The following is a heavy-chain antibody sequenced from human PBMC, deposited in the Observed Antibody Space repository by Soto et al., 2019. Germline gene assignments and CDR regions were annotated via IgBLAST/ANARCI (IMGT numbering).Heavy chain of an antibody. CDR3: ARSTRTIFGVVPHSPYNWFDP. D-gene: IGHD3-3*01. J-gene: IGHJ5*02. CDR1: GGSISSGGYY. CDR2: IYYSGST. Sequence: SETLYLPCNVSGGSISSGGYYWSWIRQHPGKGLEWIGYIYYSGSTYYNPSLKSRVTISVDTSKNQFSLQLNSVTPEDTAVYYCARSTRTIFGVVPHSPYNWFDPWGQGTLVTVSS. V-gene: IGHV4-31*03.